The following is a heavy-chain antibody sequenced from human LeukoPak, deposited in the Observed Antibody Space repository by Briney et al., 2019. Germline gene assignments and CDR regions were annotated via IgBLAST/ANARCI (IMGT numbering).Heavy chain of an antibody. CDR3: ARFQWSAPPRTGLDY. J-gene: IGHJ4*02. D-gene: IGHD2-15*01. V-gene: IGHV1-18*01. CDR2: ISAYNGNT. CDR1: GYTFTSYG. Sequence: ASVKASCKASGYTFTSYGISWVRQAPGQGLEWMGWISAYNGNTNYAQKLQGRVTMTTDTSTSTAYMELRSLRSDDTAVYYCARFQWSAPPRTGLDYWGQGTLVTVSS.